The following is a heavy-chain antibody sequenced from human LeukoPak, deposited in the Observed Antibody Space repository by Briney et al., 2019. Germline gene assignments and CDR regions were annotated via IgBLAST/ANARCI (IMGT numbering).Heavy chain of an antibody. CDR3: ARDSEVVAQH. Sequence: SVKVSCKASVCTFSSYAISWVRQAPGQGLEWMGRIIPILGIANYAQKFQGRVTITADKSTSTAYMELSSLRSEDTAVYYCARDSEVVAQHWGQGTLVTVSS. J-gene: IGHJ1*01. CDR2: IIPILGIA. D-gene: IGHD2-15*01. V-gene: IGHV1-69*04. CDR1: VCTFSSYA.